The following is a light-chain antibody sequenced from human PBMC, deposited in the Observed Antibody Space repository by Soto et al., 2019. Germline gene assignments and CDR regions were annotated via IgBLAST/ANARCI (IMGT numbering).Light chain of an antibody. Sequence: VFSQCRAKRPMWLGEEATLSCRASQSVGSYLAWYQHKPGQAPRLLISDASNRATGIPARFSGSGSGTEFTLTSSWLEPEDFTVYDCHRYETFGQGTKVDIK. CDR1: QSVGSY. CDR3: HRYET. V-gene: IGKV3-11*01. J-gene: IGKJ1*01. CDR2: DAS.